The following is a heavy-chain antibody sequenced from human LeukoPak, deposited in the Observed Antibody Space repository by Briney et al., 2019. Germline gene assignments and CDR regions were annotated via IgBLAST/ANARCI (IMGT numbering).Heavy chain of an antibody. J-gene: IGHJ6*03. Sequence: GGSLRLSCAASGFTFSNSWMSWVRQAPGKGLEWVANMRQDGSEIYYVDSVRGRFSISRDNAKNSLYLQMNSLRAEDTAVYYCARDSSPHYYYMDVWGKGTTVTVSS. CDR2: MRQDGSEI. CDR3: ARDSSPHYYYMDV. D-gene: IGHD2-2*01. CDR1: GFTFSNSW. V-gene: IGHV3-7*01.